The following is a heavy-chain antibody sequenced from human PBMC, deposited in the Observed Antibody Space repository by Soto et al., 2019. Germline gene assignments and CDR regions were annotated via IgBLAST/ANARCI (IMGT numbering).Heavy chain of an antibody. V-gene: IGHV1-46*01. D-gene: IGHD2-21*02. CDR2: INPSGGST. CDR3: ARDPYVVVTATADYFDY. Sequence: ASVKVSCKASGYTFTSYYMHWVRQAPGQGLEWMGIINPSGGSTSYAQKFQGRVTMTRDTSTSTVYMELSSLRSEDTAVYYCARDPYVVVTATADYFDYWGQGTLVTVSS. J-gene: IGHJ4*02. CDR1: GYTFTSYY.